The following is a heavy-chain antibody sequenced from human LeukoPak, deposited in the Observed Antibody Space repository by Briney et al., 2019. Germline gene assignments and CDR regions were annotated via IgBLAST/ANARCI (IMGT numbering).Heavy chain of an antibody. Sequence: PSETLSLTCAVYGGSFSGYYWSWIRQPPGKGLEWIGEINHSGSTNYNPSLKSRVTISVDTSKNQFSLKLSSVTAADTAVYYCARDDSIWAFDIWGQGTMVTVSS. V-gene: IGHV4-34*01. D-gene: IGHD3-22*01. CDR1: GGSFSGYY. CDR2: INHSGST. CDR3: ARDDSIWAFDI. J-gene: IGHJ3*02.